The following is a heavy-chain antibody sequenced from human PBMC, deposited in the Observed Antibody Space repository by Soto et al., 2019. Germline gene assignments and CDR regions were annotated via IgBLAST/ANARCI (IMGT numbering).Heavy chain of an antibody. CDR1: GFTFSSYG. V-gene: IGHV3-30*18. J-gene: IGHJ4*02. CDR3: AKVYSPSSIWTPLDY. CDR2: ISYDGSNK. D-gene: IGHD3-9*01. Sequence: GGSLRLSCAASGFTFSSYGMHWVRQAPGKGLEWVAVISYDGSNKYYADSVKGRFTISRDNSKNTLYLQMNSLRAEDTAVYYCAKVYSPSSIWTPLDYWGQGTLVTVSS.